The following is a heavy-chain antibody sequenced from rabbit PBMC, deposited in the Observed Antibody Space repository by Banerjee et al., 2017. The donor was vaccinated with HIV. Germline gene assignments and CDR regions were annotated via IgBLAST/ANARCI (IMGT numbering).Heavy chain of an antibody. CDR1: GFSFSSRYY. CDR2: IYAGSSIT. V-gene: IGHV1S40*01. Sequence: QSLEESGRGLVQPEGSLTLTCTASGFSFSSRYYMCWVRQAPGKGLELVACIYAGSSITHYASWAKGRFTISRTSSTTVTLQMTSLTAADTATYFCARDMGAASNYYYFNLWGQGTLVTVS. J-gene: IGHJ4*01. CDR3: ARDMGAASNYYYFNL. D-gene: IGHD8-1*01.